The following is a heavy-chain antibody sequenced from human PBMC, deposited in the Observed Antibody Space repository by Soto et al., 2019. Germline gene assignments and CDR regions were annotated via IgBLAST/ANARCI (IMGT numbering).Heavy chain of an antibody. CDR1: GFTFSSYG. V-gene: IGHV3-30*18. Sequence: PGGSLRLSCAASGFTFSSYGMHWVRQAPGKGLEWVAVISYDGSNKYYADSVKGRFTISRDNSKNTLYLQMNSLRAEDTAVYYCAKANSYGSPGYFDYWGQGTLVTVSS. CDR2: ISYDGSNK. CDR3: AKANSYGSPGYFDY. D-gene: IGHD5-18*01. J-gene: IGHJ4*02.